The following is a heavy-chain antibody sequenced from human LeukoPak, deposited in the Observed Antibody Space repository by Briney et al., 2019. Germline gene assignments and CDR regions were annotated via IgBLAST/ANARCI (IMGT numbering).Heavy chain of an antibody. V-gene: IGHV4-61*02. CDR2: IYTSGST. Sequence: SETLSLTCTVSGGSISSGSYYWSWIRQPAGKGLEWIGRIYTSGSTNYNPSLKSRVTISVDTSKNQFSLKLSSVTAADTAVYYCARESRLRGYSYVDYWGQGTLVTVSS. J-gene: IGHJ4*02. CDR3: ARESRLRGYSYVDY. CDR1: GGSISSGSYY. D-gene: IGHD5-18*01.